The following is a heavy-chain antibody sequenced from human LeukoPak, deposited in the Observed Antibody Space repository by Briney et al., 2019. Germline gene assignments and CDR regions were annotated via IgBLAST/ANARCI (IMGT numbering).Heavy chain of an antibody. D-gene: IGHD3-10*01. CDR1: RFTVSSNY. J-gene: IGHJ6*02. CDR3: ARVQGSYRQSDV. Sequence: AGGSLRLSCAASRFTVSSNYMSWVRQVPGKGLEWVSIIYIDGSSYYADSVKGRFTISRDNSKNTLYLQMNSLRAEDTAVYYCARVQGSYRQSDVWGQGTTVTISS. CDR2: IYIDGSS. V-gene: IGHV3-66*01.